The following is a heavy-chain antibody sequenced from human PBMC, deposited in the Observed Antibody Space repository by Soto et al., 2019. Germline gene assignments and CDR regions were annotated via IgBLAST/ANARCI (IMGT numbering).Heavy chain of an antibody. CDR3: TRSRTTVVNWYFDL. J-gene: IGHJ2*01. Sequence: GESLKISCAASGFTFSGSAMHWVRQASGKGLEWVGRIRSKANSYATAYAASVKGRFTISRDDSKNTAYLQMNSLKTEDTAVYYCTRSRTTVVNWYFDLWGRGTLVTVSS. D-gene: IGHD4-17*01. CDR1: GFTFSGSA. CDR2: IRSKANSYAT. V-gene: IGHV3-73*01.